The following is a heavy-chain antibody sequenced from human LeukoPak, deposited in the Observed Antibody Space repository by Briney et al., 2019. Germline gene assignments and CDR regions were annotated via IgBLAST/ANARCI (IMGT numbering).Heavy chain of an antibody. CDR1: GFTFSSHW. Sequence: PGGSLRLSCAASGFTFSSHWMSWVRQAPGKGLEWVANIKQDGSEKYYVDSVKGRFTISRDNAKNSLYLQMNSLRAEDTAVYYCAREGVDVLRFLEWLLRDAFDIWGQGTMVTVSS. CDR2: IKQDGSEK. V-gene: IGHV3-7*01. J-gene: IGHJ3*02. D-gene: IGHD3-3*01. CDR3: AREGVDVLRFLEWLLRDAFDI.